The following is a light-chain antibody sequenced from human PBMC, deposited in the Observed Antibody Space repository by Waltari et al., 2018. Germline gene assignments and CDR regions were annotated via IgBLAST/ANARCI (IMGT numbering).Light chain of an antibody. V-gene: IGKV4-1*01. CDR2: WAS. J-gene: IGKJ2*01. Sequence: DIVMTQSPDSLAVSLGERATINCMASQSVLYSSNDKNYLAWYQQKAGQPPKLLIYWASTRESGVPDRFSGSGSGTDFTLTISSLQAEDVADYFCQQHYSIPYTFGQGTKLEIK. CDR3: QQHYSIPYT. CDR1: QSVLYSSNDKNY.